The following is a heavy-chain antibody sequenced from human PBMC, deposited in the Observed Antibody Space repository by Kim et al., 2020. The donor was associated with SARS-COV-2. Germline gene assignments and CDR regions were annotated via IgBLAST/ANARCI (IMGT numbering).Heavy chain of an antibody. D-gene: IGHD3-3*01. J-gene: IGHJ4*02. CDR2: IKQDGSEK. Sequence: GGSLRLSCAASGFTFSSYWMSWVRQAPGKGLEWVANIKQDGSEKYYVDSVKGRFTISRDNAKNSLYLQMNSLRAEDTAVYYCARAAYDFWSGYSTYWGQGTLVTVSS. V-gene: IGHV3-7*03. CDR1: GFTFSSYW. CDR3: ARAAYDFWSGYSTY.